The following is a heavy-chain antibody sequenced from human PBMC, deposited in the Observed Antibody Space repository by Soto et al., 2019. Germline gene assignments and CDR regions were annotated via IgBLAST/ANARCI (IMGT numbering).Heavy chain of an antibody. CDR3: ASGYSSGWYLRYFDY. D-gene: IGHD6-19*01. Sequence: QVQLVQSGAEVKKPGSSVKVSCKASGGTFSSYAIRWVRQAPGQGLEWMGRIIPILGIANYAQKFQGRVTITADKSTSTAYMELSSLRSEDTAVYYCASGYSSGWYLRYFDYWGQGTLVTVSS. CDR2: IIPILGIA. CDR1: GGTFSSYA. J-gene: IGHJ4*02. V-gene: IGHV1-69*02.